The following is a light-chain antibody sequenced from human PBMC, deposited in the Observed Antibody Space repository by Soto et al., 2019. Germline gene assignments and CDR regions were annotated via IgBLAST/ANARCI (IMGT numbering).Light chain of an antibody. V-gene: IGKV3-20*01. CDR1: QSVNSRY. CDR2: VAS. J-gene: IGKJ1*01. CDR3: QQYGTSPWT. Sequence: IILTQSPGTLPSSPGEGATLSCRASQSVNSRYLAWYQQKPGQTPRLLIFVASRRAPGIPDRFSGSGSGTEFTLTIRSLEPEDFAVYYCQQYGTSPWTFGQGTKVEIK.